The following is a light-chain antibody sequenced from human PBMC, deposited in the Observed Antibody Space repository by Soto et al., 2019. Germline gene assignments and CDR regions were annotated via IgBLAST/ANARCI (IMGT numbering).Light chain of an antibody. CDR3: QPYNNWPLT. V-gene: IGKV3-20*01. CDR2: GAS. J-gene: IGKJ4*01. Sequence: EIVLTQSPGTLSVSPGERATLSCRASQSVSSSYLAWYQQKPGQAPRLLIYGASSRATGIPDRFSGSGSGTDFTLTISRLEPEDFAVYYCQPYNNWPLTYGGGTKVDIK. CDR1: QSVSSSY.